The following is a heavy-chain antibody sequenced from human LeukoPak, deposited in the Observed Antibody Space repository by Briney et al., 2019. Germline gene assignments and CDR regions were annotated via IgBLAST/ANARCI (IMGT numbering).Heavy chain of an antibody. V-gene: IGHV3-23*01. D-gene: IGHD2-15*01. CDR1: GFTFSSYA. J-gene: IGHJ4*02. CDR2: LYEDGRI. CDR3: ARGGGYYPIDY. Sequence: GGSLRLSCAASGFTFSSYAMSWVRQAPGKGLEWVSVLYEDGRIYYADSVKGRFTISRDTSKNILSLQLNGLRAEDTAVYYCARGGGYYPIDYWGQGTLVTVPS.